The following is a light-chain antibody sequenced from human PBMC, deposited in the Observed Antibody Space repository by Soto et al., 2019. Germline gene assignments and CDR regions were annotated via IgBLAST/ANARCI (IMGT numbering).Light chain of an antibody. CDR3: QQYNNWPYT. CDR1: HSVNSN. CDR2: GAS. J-gene: IGKJ2*01. Sequence: EIVMTQSPATLSVSPGERAALSCRASHSVNSNFAWYQQKPGQAPRLLIYGASTRATDIPARFSGSGSGTEFTLTISSLQSEDFAVYYCQQYNNWPYTFGQGTKLEIK. V-gene: IGKV3-15*01.